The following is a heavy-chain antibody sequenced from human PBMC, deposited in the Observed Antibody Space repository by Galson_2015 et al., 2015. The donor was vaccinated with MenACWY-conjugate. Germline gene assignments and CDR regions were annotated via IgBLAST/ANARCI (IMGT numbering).Heavy chain of an antibody. Sequence: SLRLSCAASGFTFRSYGMHWVRQAPGEGLEWVAVIWYDGSKKYYGDSVKDRFTISRDNSENTLSLQMNNLRAEDTAVYYCARGIGQQPAATPDVFDIWGQGTRVAVSP. CDR2: IWYDGSKK. CDR1: GFTFRSYG. CDR3: ARGIGQQPAATPDVFDI. D-gene: IGHD2-2*01. V-gene: IGHV3-33*01. J-gene: IGHJ3*02.